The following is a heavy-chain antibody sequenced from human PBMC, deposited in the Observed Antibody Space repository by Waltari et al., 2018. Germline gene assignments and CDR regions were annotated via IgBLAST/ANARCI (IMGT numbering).Heavy chain of an antibody. CDR1: GFTFSSYA. CDR3: AKDRHSSSSFSDY. CDR2: ISGSGGST. J-gene: IGHJ4*02. Sequence: EVQLLESGGGLVQPGGSLRLSCAASGFTFSSYAMSWVRQAPGKGLEWVSGISGSGGSTYYADSVKGRFTISRDNSKNTLYLQMNSLRGEDTAVYYCAKDRHSSSSFSDYWGQGTLVTVSS. D-gene: IGHD6-6*01. V-gene: IGHV3-23*01.